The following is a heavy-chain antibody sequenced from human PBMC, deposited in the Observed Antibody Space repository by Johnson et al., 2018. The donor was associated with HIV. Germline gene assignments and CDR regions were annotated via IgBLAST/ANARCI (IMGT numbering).Heavy chain of an antibody. D-gene: IGHD6-13*01. CDR1: GFTFSSYA. V-gene: IGHV3-30*04. CDR2: ISYDGSNK. CDR3: ARDYGRVSRAGNWQQLATDAVDI. Sequence: QEQLVESGGGVVQPGGSLRLSCAASGFTFSSYAMHWVRQAPGKGLEWVAVISYDGSNKYYADSVKGRFTISRDNSKNTLYLQMNSLRAEDTAVYYCARDYGRVSRAGNWQQLATDAVDIWGEGTMVTVSS. J-gene: IGHJ3*02.